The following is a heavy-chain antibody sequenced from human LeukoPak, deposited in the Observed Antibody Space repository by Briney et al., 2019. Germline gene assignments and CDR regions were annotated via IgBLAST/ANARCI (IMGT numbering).Heavy chain of an antibody. Sequence: SETLSLTCTVSGGSISSYYWSWIRQPPGKGLEWIGYIYYSGSTNYNPSLKSRVTISVDTSKNQFSLKLSSVTAADTAVYYCARGRGSTSPLFDYWDQGTLVTVSS. V-gene: IGHV4-59*01. CDR1: GGSISSYY. D-gene: IGHD2-2*01. CDR2: IYYSGST. J-gene: IGHJ4*02. CDR3: ARGRGSTSPLFDY.